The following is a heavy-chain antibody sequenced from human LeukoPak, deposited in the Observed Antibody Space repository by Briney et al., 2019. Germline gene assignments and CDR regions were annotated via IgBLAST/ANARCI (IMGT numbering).Heavy chain of an antibody. CDR3: ARSGAYYYGSGSYFAVYFDY. V-gene: IGHV4-39*01. J-gene: IGHJ4*02. D-gene: IGHD3-10*01. Sequence: SETLSLTCTVSGGSISSSGDYWGWIRQPPGTGLEWIGTIYYSGSTYYNPSLKSRVTISVDTSKNQFSLRLSSVTAAGTAVYYCARSGAYYYGSGSYFAVYFDYWGQGTLVTVSS. CDR2: IYYSGST. CDR1: GGSISSSGDY.